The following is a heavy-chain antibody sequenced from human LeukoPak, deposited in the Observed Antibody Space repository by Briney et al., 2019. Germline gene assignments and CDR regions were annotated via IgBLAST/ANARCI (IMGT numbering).Heavy chain of an antibody. CDR2: IYYSGST. CDR1: GGSISSYY. Sequence: ASETLSLTCTVSGGSISSYYWSWIRQPPGKGLEWIGYIYYSGSTNYNPSLKSRVTISVDTSKNQFSLKLSSVTAADTAVYYCARGNPAGTSSGMDVWGQGTTVTVSS. D-gene: IGHD6-13*01. CDR3: ARGNPAGTSSGMDV. V-gene: IGHV4-59*12. J-gene: IGHJ6*02.